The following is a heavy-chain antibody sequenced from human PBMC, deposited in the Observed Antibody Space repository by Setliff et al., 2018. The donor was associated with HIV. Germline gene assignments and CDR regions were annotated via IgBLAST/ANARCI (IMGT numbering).Heavy chain of an antibody. Sequence: VASVKVSCKASGYTFTSYILHWVRQAAGQGLEWVGRIAPSSGGIHYAQKFQDRVTMTRDTSTSTVYMDLSRLRSEDTAVYYCARESPGGTKGFDYWGQGTLVTVSS. D-gene: IGHD1-1*01. CDR3: ARESPGGTKGFDY. CDR1: GYTFTSYI. V-gene: IGHV1-46*01. CDR2: IAPSSGGI. J-gene: IGHJ4*02.